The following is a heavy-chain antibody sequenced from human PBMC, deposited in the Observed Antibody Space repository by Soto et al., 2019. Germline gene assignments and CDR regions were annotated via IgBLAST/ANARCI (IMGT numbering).Heavy chain of an antibody. D-gene: IGHD6-6*01. Sequence: PTLVNPTQTLTLTSTFSGFSLSTDDVGVGWIRQPPGKALDWLAVIYWDDDKRYSPSLKSRLTITKDTSKNQVLLTMTNMDPVDTATYFCARSKYSISSFDYWGQGALVTVSS. CDR3: ARSKYSISSFDY. CDR2: IYWDDDK. V-gene: IGHV2-5*02. J-gene: IGHJ4*02. CDR1: GFSLSTDDVG.